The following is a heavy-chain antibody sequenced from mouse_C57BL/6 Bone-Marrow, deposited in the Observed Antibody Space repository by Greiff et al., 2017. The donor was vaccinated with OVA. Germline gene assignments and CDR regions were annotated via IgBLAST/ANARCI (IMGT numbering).Heavy chain of an antibody. V-gene: IGHV1-15*01. CDR3: TRSYSNYGDFDY. CDR2: LDPETGGT. J-gene: IGHJ2*01. CDR1: GYTFTDYE. D-gene: IGHD2-5*01. Sequence: QVQLQQSGAELVRPGASVTLSCKASGYTFTDYEMHWVKQTPVHGLEWIGALDPETGGTAYNQKFKGKAILTADKSSSTAYMVLRSLTSEDSAVYYCTRSYSNYGDFDYWGQGTTLTVSS.